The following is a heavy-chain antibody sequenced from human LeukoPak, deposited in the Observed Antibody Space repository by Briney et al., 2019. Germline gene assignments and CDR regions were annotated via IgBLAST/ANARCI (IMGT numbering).Heavy chain of an antibody. CDR1: VFTLTNFD. Sequence: GASVKVSCKASVFTLTNFDINWVRQATGQGLEWMGWKNSNTGNTGYAQEFQGRVTMTRDTSIGTAYMELTNLRSEDTAVYYCARGRRGSSGPWSWYLDLWGRGTLVTASS. CDR3: ARGRRGSSGPWSWYLDL. V-gene: IGHV1-8*01. J-gene: IGHJ2*01. CDR2: KNSNTGNT. D-gene: IGHD3-22*01.